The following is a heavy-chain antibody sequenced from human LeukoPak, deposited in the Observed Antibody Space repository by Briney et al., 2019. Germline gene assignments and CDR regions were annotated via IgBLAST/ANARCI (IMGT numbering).Heavy chain of an antibody. D-gene: IGHD2-2*02. CDR3: ARQRTIVVVPAAIGHSDYYYGMDV. Sequence: GGSLRLSCAASGFTFSSYSMNWVRQAPGKGLECGSSISSSSSYIYYADSVKGRFTISRDNAKNSLYLQMNSLRAEDTAVYYCARQRTIVVVPAAIGHSDYYYGMDVWGQGTTVTDSS. CDR1: GFTFSSYS. CDR2: ISSSSSYI. J-gene: IGHJ6*02. V-gene: IGHV3-21*01.